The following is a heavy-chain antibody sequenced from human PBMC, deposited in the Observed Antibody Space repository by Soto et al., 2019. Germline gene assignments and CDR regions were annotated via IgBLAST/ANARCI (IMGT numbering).Heavy chain of an antibody. V-gene: IGHV3-11*06. CDR1: GFTFSDHY. Sequence: LRLSCAASGFTFSDHYMSWIRQAPGKGLEWIGYSSNSGSFTRYADSVKGRFSISRDNAKNSLYLQINSLRGDDTATYFCVRSGDNYNLLDYWGQGTPVTVSS. CDR3: VRSGDNYNLLDY. CDR2: SSNSGSFT. D-gene: IGHD1-1*01. J-gene: IGHJ4*02.